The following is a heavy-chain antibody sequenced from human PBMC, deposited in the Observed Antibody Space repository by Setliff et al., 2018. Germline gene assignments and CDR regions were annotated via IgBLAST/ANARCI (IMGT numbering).Heavy chain of an antibody. J-gene: IGHJ4*02. CDR2: IYHTGTT. CDR1: GGSISRSSYY. V-gene: IGHV4-39*07. CDR3: ARDYGPNDY. Sequence: PSETLSLTCTVSGGSISRSSYYWGWIRQPPGKGLEWIGSIYHTGTTYYNPSLKSRVTISVDTSKNQFSLGSSSVTAADTAVYFCARDYGPNDYWGQGSLVTVSS. D-gene: IGHD3-16*01.